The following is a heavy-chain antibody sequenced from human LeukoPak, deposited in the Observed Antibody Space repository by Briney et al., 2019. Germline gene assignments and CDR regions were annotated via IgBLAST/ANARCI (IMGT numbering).Heavy chain of an antibody. Sequence: SVKVSCKASGGTFSSYAISWVRQAPGQGLEWMGGIIPIFGTANYAQKFQGRVTITTDESTSTAYMELSSLRSDDTAVYYCARDRVTMFGVAPPGYYYYMDVWGKGTTVTVSS. V-gene: IGHV1-69*05. J-gene: IGHJ6*03. CDR3: ARDRVTMFGVAPPGYYYYMDV. CDR1: GGTFSSYA. CDR2: IIPIFGTA. D-gene: IGHD3-3*01.